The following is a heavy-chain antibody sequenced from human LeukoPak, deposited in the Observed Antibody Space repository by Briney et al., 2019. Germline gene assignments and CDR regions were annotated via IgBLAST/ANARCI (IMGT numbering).Heavy chain of an antibody. CDR1: GFTFSSYA. D-gene: IGHD3-10*01. CDR2: ISSNGGST. CDR3: ASTRWFGDPLDWFDP. J-gene: IGHJ5*02. Sequence: PGGSLRLSCAASGFTFSSYAMHWVRQAPGKGLEYVSAISSNGGSTYYANSVKGRFTISRDNSKNTLYLQMGSLRAEDMAVYYCASTRWFGDPLDWFDPWGQGTLVTASS. V-gene: IGHV3-64*01.